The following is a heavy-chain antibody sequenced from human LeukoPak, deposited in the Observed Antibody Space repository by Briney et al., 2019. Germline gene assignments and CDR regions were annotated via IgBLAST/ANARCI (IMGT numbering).Heavy chain of an antibody. CDR3: ARDRVPASSEFDY. CDR1: GFTFSSYW. J-gene: IGHJ4*02. CDR2: IKKDGSEK. V-gene: IGHV3-7*01. Sequence: PGGSLRLSCAASGFTFSSYWMSWVRQAPGKGLEWVANIKKDGSEKYYVDSVKGRFTISRDNAKNSLYLQMNSLRAEDTAVYYCARDRVPASSEFDYWGQGTLVTVSS. D-gene: IGHD3-22*01.